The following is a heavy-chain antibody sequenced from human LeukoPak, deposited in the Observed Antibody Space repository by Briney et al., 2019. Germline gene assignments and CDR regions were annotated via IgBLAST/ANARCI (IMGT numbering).Heavy chain of an antibody. CDR3: AILRSPRFRSGSYYFDY. V-gene: IGHV3-21*01. CDR1: GFTFSSYS. Sequence: PGGSLRLSCAASGFTFSSYSMNWVRQAPGKGLEWVSSISSSSSYIYYADSVKGRFTISRDNAKNSLYLQMNSLRAEDTAVYYCAILRSPRFRSGSYYFDYWGQGTLVTVSS. D-gene: IGHD3-3*01. J-gene: IGHJ4*02. CDR2: ISSSSSYI.